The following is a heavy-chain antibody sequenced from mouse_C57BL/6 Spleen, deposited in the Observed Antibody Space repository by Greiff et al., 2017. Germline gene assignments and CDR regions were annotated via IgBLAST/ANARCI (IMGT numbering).Heavy chain of an antibody. Sequence: VQLQESGPELVKPGASVKISCKASGYAFSSSWMNWVKQRPGKGLEWIGRIYPGDGDTNYNGKFKGKATLTADKSSSTAYMQLSSLTSEDSAVYFCARPRLLGAMDYWGQGTSVTVSS. CDR3: ARPRLLGAMDY. CDR2: IYPGDGDT. D-gene: IGHD1-2*01. V-gene: IGHV1-82*01. CDR1: GYAFSSSW. J-gene: IGHJ4*01.